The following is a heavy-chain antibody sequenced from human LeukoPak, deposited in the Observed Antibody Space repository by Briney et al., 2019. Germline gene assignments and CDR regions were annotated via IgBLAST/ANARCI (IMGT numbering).Heavy chain of an antibody. J-gene: IGHJ4*02. CDR1: GYSINNCYY. D-gene: IGHD3-10*01. CDR3: ARGTGFGEPIDY. Sequence: PSETLSLTCTVSGYSINNCYYWGWIRQPPGKGLEWIGSIYHSGTTYFNPSLKSRVTISVDTSKNQFSLSLSSMTAADTAVYYCARGTGFGEPIDYWGQGTLVTVSS. V-gene: IGHV4-38-2*02. CDR2: IYHSGTT.